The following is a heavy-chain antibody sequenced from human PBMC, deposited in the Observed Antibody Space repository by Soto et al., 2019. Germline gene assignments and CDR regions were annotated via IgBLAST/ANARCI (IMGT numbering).Heavy chain of an antibody. V-gene: IGHV3-11*01. CDR1: GFTFSDYY. J-gene: IGHJ6*02. D-gene: IGHD4-17*01. CDR3: ASPTVTPHYGMDV. CDR2: ISSSGSTI. Sequence: QVQLVESGGGLVKPGGSLRLSFAASGFTFSDYYMSWIRQAPGKGLEWVSYISSSGSTIYYADSVKGRFTISMDNAKNSMYLQMNSLRAEDTAVYYCASPTVTPHYGMDVWGQGTTVTVSS.